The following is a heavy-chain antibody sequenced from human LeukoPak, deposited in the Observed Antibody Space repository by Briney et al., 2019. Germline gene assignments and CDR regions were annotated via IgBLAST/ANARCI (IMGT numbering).Heavy chain of an antibody. Sequence: GGSLRLSCAASGFNFSSYWMSWVRQAPGKGLAWVANIKQDGSEKYYVDSVKGRFTISRDNAKNSLYLQLNSLRAEDTAVYYCARGLAARPPLTRDYWGQGTLVIVSS. J-gene: IGHJ4*02. CDR2: IKQDGSEK. CDR1: GFNFSSYW. V-gene: IGHV3-7*01. D-gene: IGHD6-6*01. CDR3: ARGLAARPPLTRDY.